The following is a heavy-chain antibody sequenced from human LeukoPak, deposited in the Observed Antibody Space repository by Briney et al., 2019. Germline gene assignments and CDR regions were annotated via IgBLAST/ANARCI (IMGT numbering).Heavy chain of an antibody. V-gene: IGHV3-23*01. D-gene: IGHD2-2*01. CDR3: AKGAREYCSGAICYLFDY. Sequence: PGASLRLSCAASGFTFINYAMNWVRQAPGRGLEWVSSVTGSGRGTYHADSVKGRFTISRDNSKNTLYLQMNSLRAEDTAIYYCAKGAREYCSGAICYLFDYWGQGTLDTVSS. J-gene: IGHJ4*02. CDR1: GFTFINYA. CDR2: VTGSGRGT.